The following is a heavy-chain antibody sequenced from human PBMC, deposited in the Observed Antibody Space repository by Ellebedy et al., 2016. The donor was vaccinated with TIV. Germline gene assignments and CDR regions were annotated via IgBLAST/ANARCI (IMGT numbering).Heavy chain of an antibody. CDR1: GFTFNSFT. J-gene: IGHJ4*02. CDR2: VSSGGGST. CDR3: AKDQVGGWYEAAFDY. V-gene: IGHV3-23*01. D-gene: IGHD6-19*01. Sequence: GESLKISCAASGFTFNSFTMTWVRQAPGKGLEWVATVSSGGGSTYYADSVKGRFTISRDGSTKTVYLQMNNLGAEDTAVYYCAKDQVGGWYEAAFDYWGQGTLVTVSS.